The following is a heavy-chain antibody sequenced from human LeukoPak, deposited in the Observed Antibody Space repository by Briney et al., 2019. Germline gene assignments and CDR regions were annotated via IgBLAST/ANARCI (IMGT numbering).Heavy chain of an antibody. CDR2: ISSSGSTI. CDR1: GFTFSSYE. V-gene: IGHV3-48*03. Sequence: GGSLRLSCAASGFTFSSYEMNWVRQAPGKGLEWVSYISSSGSTIYYADSVKGRFTISRDNAKNSLYLQMNSLRAEDTAVYYCARVRTYYYGSGSHRTTPFDYWGQGTLVTVSS. D-gene: IGHD3-10*01. CDR3: ARVRTYYYGSGSHRTTPFDY. J-gene: IGHJ4*02.